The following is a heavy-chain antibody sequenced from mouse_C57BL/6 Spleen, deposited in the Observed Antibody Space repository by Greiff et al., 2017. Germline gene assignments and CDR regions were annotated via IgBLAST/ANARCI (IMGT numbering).Heavy chain of an antibody. V-gene: IGHV1-62-2*01. CDR1: GYTFTEYT. D-gene: IGHD1-1*01. Sequence: QVHVKQSGAELVKPGASVKLSCKASGYTFTEYTIHWVKQRSGQGLEWIGWFYPGSGSIKYNEKFKDKATLTADKSSSTVYMELSRLTSEDSAVYFCARHEVGSSYVRYFDVWGTGTTVTVSS. J-gene: IGHJ1*03. CDR2: FYPGSGSI. CDR3: ARHEVGSSYVRYFDV.